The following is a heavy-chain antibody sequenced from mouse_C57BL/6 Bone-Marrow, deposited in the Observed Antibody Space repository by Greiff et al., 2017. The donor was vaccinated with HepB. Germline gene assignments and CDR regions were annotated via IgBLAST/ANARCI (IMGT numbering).Heavy chain of an antibody. V-gene: IGHV5-17*01. CDR2: ISSGSSTI. CDR3: ARNDYPSYAMDY. J-gene: IGHJ4*01. Sequence: EVQVVESGGGLVKPGGSLKLSCAASGFTFSDYGMHWVRQAPEKGLEWVAYISSGSSTIYYADTVKGRFTISRDNAKNTLFLQMTSLRSEDTAMYYCARNDYPSYAMDYWGQGTSVTVSS. D-gene: IGHD2-4*01. CDR1: GFTFSDYG.